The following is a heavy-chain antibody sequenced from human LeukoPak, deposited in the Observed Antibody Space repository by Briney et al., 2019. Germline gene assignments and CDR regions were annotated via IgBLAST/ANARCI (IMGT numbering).Heavy chain of an antibody. CDR2: ITSSSDII. J-gene: IGHJ4*02. V-gene: IGHV3-48*01. CDR3: ARPDCNSTSCYTPGY. D-gene: IGHD2-2*02. CDR1: GFTFSSYS. Sequence: GGSLRLSCAASGFTFSSYSMEWVRQAPGEGLEWVSYITSSSDIIYYADSVRGRFTISRDNAKNSIYLQMNSLRAEDTAIYYCARPDCNSTSCYTPGYWGQGTLVTVSS.